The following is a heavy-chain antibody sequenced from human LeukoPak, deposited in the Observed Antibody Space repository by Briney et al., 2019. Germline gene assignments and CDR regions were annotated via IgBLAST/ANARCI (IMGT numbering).Heavy chain of an antibody. V-gene: IGHV1-2*02. CDR2: INPNSGGT. J-gene: IGHJ4*02. D-gene: IGHD2-8*01. CDR1: GYTFTGYY. Sequence: EASVKVSCKASGYTFTGYYMHWVRQAPGQGLEWMGWINPNSGGTNYAQKFQGRVTMTRDTSISTAYMELSRLRSDDTAVYYCARVVLMVYAGAFDYWGQETLVTVSS. CDR3: ARVVLMVYAGAFDY.